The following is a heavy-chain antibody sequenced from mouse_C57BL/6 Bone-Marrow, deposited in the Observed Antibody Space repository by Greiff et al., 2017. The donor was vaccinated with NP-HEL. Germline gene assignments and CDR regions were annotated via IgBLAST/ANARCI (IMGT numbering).Heavy chain of an antibody. D-gene: IGHD1-1*01. CDR1: GYTFTSYW. J-gene: IGHJ1*03. CDR2: IYPGSGST. Sequence: QVQLKQPGAELVKPGASVKMSCKASGYTFTSYWITWVKQRPGQGLEWIGDIYPGSGSTNYHEKFKSKATLTVDTSSSTAYMQLSSLTSEDSAVYYGARWPGYYYGSSYDWYFDVWGTGTTVTVSS. CDR3: ARWPGYYYGSSYDWYFDV. V-gene: IGHV1-55*01.